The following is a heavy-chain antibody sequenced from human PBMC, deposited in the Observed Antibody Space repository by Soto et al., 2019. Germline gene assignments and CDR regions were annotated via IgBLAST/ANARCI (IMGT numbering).Heavy chain of an antibody. J-gene: IGHJ6*02. D-gene: IGHD2-2*01. CDR1: GGSITSGGHY. CDR2: IYDSGYMY. Sequence: PSETLSLTCTVSGGSITSGGHYWGWIRQYPGKGLEWIGHIYDSGYMYFYNPSLKSRVTISADTSRNQFSLSLSSLTAADTAVYYCARERIVVVPAAIHYYYGMDVWGQGTTVTVSS. V-gene: IGHV4-31*03. CDR3: ARERIVVVPAAIHYYYGMDV.